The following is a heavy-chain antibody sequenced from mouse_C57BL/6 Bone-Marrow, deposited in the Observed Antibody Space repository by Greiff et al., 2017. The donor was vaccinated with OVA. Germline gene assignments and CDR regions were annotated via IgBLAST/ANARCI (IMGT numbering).Heavy chain of an antibody. CDR2: IYPGDGDT. Sequence: QVQLKQSGPELVKPGASVKISCKASGYAFSRSWMNWVKQRPGKGLEWIGRIYPGDGDTNYNGKFKGKATLTADQSSSTAYMQLSSLTSEDSAVYFCARHEDGYYASYFDYWGQGTTLTVSS. D-gene: IGHD2-3*01. CDR1: GYAFSRSW. CDR3: ARHEDGYYASYFDY. V-gene: IGHV1-82*01. J-gene: IGHJ2*01.